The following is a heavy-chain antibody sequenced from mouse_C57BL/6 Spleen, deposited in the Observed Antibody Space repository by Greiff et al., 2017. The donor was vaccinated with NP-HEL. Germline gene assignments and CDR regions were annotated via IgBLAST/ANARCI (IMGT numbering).Heavy chain of an antibody. Sequence: EVMLVESGGDLVKPGGSLKLSCAASGFTFSSYGMSWVRQTPDKRLEWVATISSGGSYTYYPDSVKGRFTISRENAKNTLYLQMSSLKSEDTAMYYCARHGDFDVWGTGTTVTVSS. CDR3: ARHGDFDV. CDR2: ISSGGSYT. V-gene: IGHV5-6*02. J-gene: IGHJ1*03. CDR1: GFTFSSYG.